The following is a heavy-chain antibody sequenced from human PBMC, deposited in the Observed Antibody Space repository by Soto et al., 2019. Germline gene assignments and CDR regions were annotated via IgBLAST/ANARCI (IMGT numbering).Heavy chain of an antibody. Sequence: GGSLRLSCAASGFTFSTFGMHWVRQAPGKGLEWVAVISYDGSNQYYADSVKGRFTISRDNSKNTLYLQMNSLRTEDAAVYYCARVEYGSGYYYLDVWGKGTTVTVSS. CDR2: ISYDGSNQ. J-gene: IGHJ6*03. D-gene: IGHD3-3*01. CDR1: GFTFSTFG. V-gene: IGHV3-30*03. CDR3: ARVEYGSGYYYLDV.